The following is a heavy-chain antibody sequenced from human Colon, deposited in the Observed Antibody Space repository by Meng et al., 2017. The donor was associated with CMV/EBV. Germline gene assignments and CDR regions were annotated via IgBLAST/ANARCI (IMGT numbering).Heavy chain of an antibody. Sequence: VRSGDELKKPGAPGKVSCKASGYTFTGYYMHWVRQAPGQGLEWMGWINPNSGGTNYAQKFQGRVTMTRDTSISTAYMELSRLRSDDTAVYYCARDLRVWFGEFKNWGQGTLVTVSS. CDR2: INPNSGGT. J-gene: IGHJ4*02. V-gene: IGHV1-2*02. CDR3: ARDLRVWFGEFKN. D-gene: IGHD3-10*01. CDR1: GYTFTGYY.